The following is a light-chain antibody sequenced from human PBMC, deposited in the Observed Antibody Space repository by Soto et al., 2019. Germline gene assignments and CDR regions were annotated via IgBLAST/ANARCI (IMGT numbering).Light chain of an antibody. CDR3: QSYDRRLSGYV. V-gene: IGLV2-14*02. CDR2: ATS. CDR1: SSDVGTYNL. Sequence: QSALTQPAAVSGSPGQSITISCTGTSSDVGTYNLVSWYQQYPGKAPKLMIYATSKRPSGVSNRFSGSKSGTSATLAITGLQAEDEADYYCQSYDRRLSGYVFGTGTKVTVL. J-gene: IGLJ1*01.